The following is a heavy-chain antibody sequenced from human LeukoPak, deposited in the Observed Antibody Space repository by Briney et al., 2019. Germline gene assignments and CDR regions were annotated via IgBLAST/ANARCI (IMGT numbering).Heavy chain of an antibody. CDR2: IRYDGSNK. CDR3: AKRVVPTAIMPSSDY. CDR1: GFTYSNYG. D-gene: IGHD2-2*02. Sequence: PGGSLRLSCAASGFTYSNYGMHWVHQAPGKALEWVAFIRYDGSNKYYADSVEGRFTISRDNSKNTLYLQMNSLRAEDTAVYYCAKRVVPTAIMPSSDYWGQGTLVTVSS. J-gene: IGHJ4*02. V-gene: IGHV3-30*02.